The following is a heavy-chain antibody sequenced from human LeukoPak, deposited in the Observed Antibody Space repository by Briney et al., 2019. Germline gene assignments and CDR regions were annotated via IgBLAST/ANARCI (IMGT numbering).Heavy chain of an antibody. Sequence: GGSLRLSCAASGFTFSSYAMGWVRQAPGKGLEWVSTISGNYGTTYYADSVKGRFTISRDNSKNTLYLQMNSLRAEDTAVYYCARDYYDSSGYFAFDIWGQGTMVTVSS. J-gene: IGHJ3*02. V-gene: IGHV3-23*01. D-gene: IGHD3-22*01. CDR2: ISGNYGTT. CDR3: ARDYYDSSGYFAFDI. CDR1: GFTFSSYA.